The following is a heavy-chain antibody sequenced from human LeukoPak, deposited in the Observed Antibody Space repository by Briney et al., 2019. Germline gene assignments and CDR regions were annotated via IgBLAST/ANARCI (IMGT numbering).Heavy chain of an antibody. CDR3: AGSSNWLPFDY. Sequence: PSETLSLTCSVSGGSISSYYWSWLRHPPGKGLECIGYIYQSGSTVCNPSLKSRVTLSLDTSKNQLSLKLTSVTAADTAVYYCAGSSNWLPFDYWGQGTLVTVSS. CDR2: IYQSGST. V-gene: IGHV4-59*01. D-gene: IGHD6-13*01. J-gene: IGHJ4*02. CDR1: GGSISSYY.